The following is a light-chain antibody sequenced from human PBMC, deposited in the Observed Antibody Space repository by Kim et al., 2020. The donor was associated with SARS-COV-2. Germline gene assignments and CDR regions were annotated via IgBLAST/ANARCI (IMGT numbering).Light chain of an antibody. CDR3: QHYNSYPYT. CDR2: KAS. J-gene: IGKJ2*01. V-gene: IGKV1-5*03. CDR1: PSISDW. Sequence: SASVGDSVTITCRASPSISDWLAWYPQKPGKAPNLLIYKASTLESGVPSRFSGIGSGTEFSLTISSLQPDDFATYYCQHYNSYPYTFGQGTKLEI.